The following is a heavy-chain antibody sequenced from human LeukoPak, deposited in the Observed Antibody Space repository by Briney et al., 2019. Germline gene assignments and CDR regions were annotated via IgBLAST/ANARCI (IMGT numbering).Heavy chain of an antibody. Sequence: GGPLRLSCAASGCPFRRYGMHGVRRAPGRGRGGVAFLRYDGSNKYYADSVKGRFTISRDNSKNTLYLQMNSLRAEDTAVYYCANTRKRYCSGGNCYSGILVYFDYWGQGTLVTVSS. CDR2: LRYDGSNK. J-gene: IGHJ4*02. CDR1: GCPFRRYG. D-gene: IGHD2-15*01. CDR3: ANTRKRYCSGGNCYSGILVYFDY. V-gene: IGHV3-30*02.